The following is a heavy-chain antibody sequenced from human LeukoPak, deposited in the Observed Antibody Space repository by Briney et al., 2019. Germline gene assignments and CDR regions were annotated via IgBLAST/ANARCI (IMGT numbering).Heavy chain of an antibody. CDR3: ARDREDIVVVPAVD. V-gene: IGHV4-4*07. Sequence: SETLSLTCTVSGGSISSYYWSWIRQPAGKGLEWIGRIYTSGSTNYNPSLKSRVTMSVDTSKNQFSLKLSSVTAADTAVYYCARDREDIVVVPAVDWGQGTLVTVSS. D-gene: IGHD2-2*01. CDR2: IYTSGST. CDR1: GGSISSYY. J-gene: IGHJ4*02.